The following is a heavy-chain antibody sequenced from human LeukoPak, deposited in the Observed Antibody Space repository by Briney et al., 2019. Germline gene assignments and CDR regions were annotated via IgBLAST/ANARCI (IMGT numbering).Heavy chain of an antibody. CDR3: ARRQEVSGSYYKGLYYYYYMDV. D-gene: IGHD3-10*01. J-gene: IGHJ6*03. Sequence: ASVKVSCKASGYTFTSYGISWVRQAPGQGLEWMGWISAYNGNTNYAQKLQGRVTMTTGTSTSTAYMELRSLRSDDTAVYYCARRQEVSGSYYKGLYYYYYMDVWGKGTTVTISS. V-gene: IGHV1-18*01. CDR1: GYTFTSYG. CDR2: ISAYNGNT.